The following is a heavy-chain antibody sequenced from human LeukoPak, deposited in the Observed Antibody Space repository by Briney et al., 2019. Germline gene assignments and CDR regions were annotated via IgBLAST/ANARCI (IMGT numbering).Heavy chain of an antibody. CDR3: ARAPNYSSSGSPFWEV. CDR1: GYTFTNYG. D-gene: IGHD3-10*01. Sequence: ASVKVSCKSSGYTFTNYGISWVRQAPGQGLEWMGWISGYNGDTRYAQDLQGRVTVTTDTSTSTSYMELRSLRSDDTAVYYCARAPNYSSSGSPFWEVWGQGTLVTVSS. J-gene: IGHJ4*02. V-gene: IGHV1-18*01. CDR2: ISGYNGDT.